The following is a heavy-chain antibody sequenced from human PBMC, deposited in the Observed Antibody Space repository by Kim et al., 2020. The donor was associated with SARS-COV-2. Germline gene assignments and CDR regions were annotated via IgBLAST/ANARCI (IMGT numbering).Heavy chain of an antibody. CDR2: GST. J-gene: IGHJ4*02. V-gene: IGHV3-23*01. D-gene: IGHD4-17*01. Sequence: GSTYYADSVKGRFTISRDNSKNTLYLQMNSLRAEDTAVYYCAKGHGDYDYWGQGTLVTVSS. CDR3: AKGHGDYDY.